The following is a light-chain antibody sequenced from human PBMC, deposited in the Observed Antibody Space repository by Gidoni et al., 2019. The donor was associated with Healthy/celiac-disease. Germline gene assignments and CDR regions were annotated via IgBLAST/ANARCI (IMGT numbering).Light chain of an antibody. CDR3: QQSYSTPIT. J-gene: IGKJ5*01. V-gene: IGKV1-39*01. CDR2: AAS. CDR1: QSISIY. Sequence: DIQMTQSPSSLSASVGDRVTITCRASQSISIYLNWYQQKPGKAPKLLIYAASSLQSGVPSRFSGSGSGTDFTLTISSLQPEDFATYYCQQSYSTPITFXQXTRLXIK.